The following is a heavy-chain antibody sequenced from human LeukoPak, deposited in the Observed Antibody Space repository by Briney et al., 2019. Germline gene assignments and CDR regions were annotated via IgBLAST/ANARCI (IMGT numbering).Heavy chain of an antibody. D-gene: IGHD5-24*01. CDR1: AGSFSGYY. CDR3: ARHLPSPELQFYFDY. Sequence: KASETLSLTCAVYAGSFSGYYWSWIRQPPGKWLEWIGEINNIGSTNYNPSLKSGVTISVDTSKNQCSLKLSSVTAADTAFYYCARHLPSPELQFYFDYWDQGTLVTVSS. J-gene: IGHJ4*02. CDR2: INNIGST. V-gene: IGHV4-34*01.